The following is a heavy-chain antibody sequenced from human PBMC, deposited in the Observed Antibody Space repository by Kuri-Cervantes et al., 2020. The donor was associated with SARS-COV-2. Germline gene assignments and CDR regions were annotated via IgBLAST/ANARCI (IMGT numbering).Heavy chain of an antibody. CDR3: ARVRRITMVRGVISGMDV. D-gene: IGHD3-10*01. CDR1: GFTFSSYW. Sequence: GGSLRLSCAASGFTFSSYWMSWVHQAPGKGLEWVSVIYSGGSTYYADSVKGRFTISRDNSKNTLYLQMNSLRAEDTAVYYCARVRRITMVRGVISGMDVWGQGTTVTVSS. CDR2: IYSGGST. V-gene: IGHV3-66*01. J-gene: IGHJ6*02.